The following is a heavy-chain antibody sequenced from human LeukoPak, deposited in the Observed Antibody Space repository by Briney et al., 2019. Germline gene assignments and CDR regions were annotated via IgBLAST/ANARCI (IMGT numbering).Heavy chain of an antibody. J-gene: IGHJ3*02. CDR2: ISSSSSYI. D-gene: IGHD1-26*01. CDR1: GFTFSSYV. CDR3: ARVYRWESAFDI. V-gene: IGHV3-21*01. Sequence: GGSLRLSCAASGFTFSSYVMNWVRQAPGKGLEWVSSISSSSSYIYYADSVKGRFTISRDNAKNSLYLQMNSLRAEDTAVYYCARVYRWESAFDIWGQGTMVTVSS.